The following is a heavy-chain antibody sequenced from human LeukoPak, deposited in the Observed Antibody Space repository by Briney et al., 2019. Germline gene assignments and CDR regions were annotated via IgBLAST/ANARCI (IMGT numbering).Heavy chain of an antibody. Sequence: GGSLRLSCAASGFPLSSYAMSWVRQASGKGLEWVSVIYSGGSTYYADSVKGRFTISRDNSKNTLYLQMNSLRAEDTAVYYCARLPPAASGGYYYYYMDVWGKGTTVTISS. CDR3: ARLPPAASGGYYYYYMDV. CDR1: GFPLSSYA. D-gene: IGHD2-2*01. CDR2: IYSGGST. J-gene: IGHJ6*03. V-gene: IGHV3-53*01.